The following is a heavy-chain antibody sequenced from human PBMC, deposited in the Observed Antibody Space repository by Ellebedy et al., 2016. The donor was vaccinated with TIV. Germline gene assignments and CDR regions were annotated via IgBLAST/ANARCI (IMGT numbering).Heavy chain of an antibody. CDR3: AKLPVAYNWNYADDD. D-gene: IGHD1-7*01. CDR2: IAGTGGTT. V-gene: IGHV3-23*01. CDR1: GISIRSYA. Sequence: GESLKISCAASGISIRSYAMSWVRQAPGKGLEWVSTIAGTGGTTYYRDSVKDRFTVSRDTSRNTLFLQMSSLRAEDTAVYYCAKLPVAYNWNYADDDWGQGTLVTVSS. J-gene: IGHJ4*02.